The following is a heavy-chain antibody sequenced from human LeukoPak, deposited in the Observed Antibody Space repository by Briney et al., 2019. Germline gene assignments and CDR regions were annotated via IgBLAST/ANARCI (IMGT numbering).Heavy chain of an antibody. CDR2: INHSGST. D-gene: IGHD3-10*01. V-gene: IGHV4-34*01. CDR3: ARTRYGSGSLDS. Sequence: KSSETLSLTCAVYGGSFSGHYWTWIRQPPGKGLEWIGEINHSGSTTYNPSLNSRVTISVDTSKNQFSLRLSSVTAADTAVYYCARTRYGSGSLDSWGQGTLVTVSS. CDR1: GGSFSGHY. J-gene: IGHJ4*02.